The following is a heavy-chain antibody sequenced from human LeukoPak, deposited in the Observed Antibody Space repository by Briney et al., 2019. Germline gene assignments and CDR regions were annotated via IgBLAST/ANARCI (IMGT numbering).Heavy chain of an antibody. CDR1: GCTFSSYE. D-gene: IGHD3-10*02. J-gene: IGHJ6*04. V-gene: IGHV3-48*03. CDR2: ISSSGSTI. CDR3: AELGITMIGGV. Sequence: GGSLRLSCAASGCTFSSYEMNWVRQAPGKGLEWVSYISSSGSTIYNADSVKGRFTISRDNAKNSLYLQMNSLRAEDTAVYYCAELGITMIGGVWGKGTTVTISS.